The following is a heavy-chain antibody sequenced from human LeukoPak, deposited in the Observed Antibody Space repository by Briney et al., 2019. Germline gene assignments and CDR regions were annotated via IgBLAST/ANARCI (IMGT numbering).Heavy chain of an antibody. J-gene: IGHJ4*02. Sequence: SETLSLTCTVSGVSISSYYWSWIRQPPGKGLEWIGYVYYGGSTNYNPSLKSRITTSVDMSKNQFSLKLSSVTAADTALYYCARDSGYGSDYWGQGTLVTVSS. CDR3: ARDSGYGSDY. V-gene: IGHV4-59*01. CDR2: VYYGGST. D-gene: IGHD5-12*01. CDR1: GVSISSYY.